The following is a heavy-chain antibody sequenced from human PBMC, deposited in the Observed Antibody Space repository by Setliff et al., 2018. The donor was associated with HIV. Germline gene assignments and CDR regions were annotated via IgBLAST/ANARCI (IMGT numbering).Heavy chain of an antibody. CDR3: GRGSGRVGAD. D-gene: IGHD3-16*01. Sequence: GGSLRLSCATSGFIFSDRYMSWIRQAPGKGPEWISYISGSGNGIAYADSVKGRFTISRDNAKNSLILQMNSLRVEDTAVYYCGRGSGRVGADWGPGILVTVSS. V-gene: IGHV3-11*01. CDR1: GFIFSDRY. J-gene: IGHJ4*02. CDR2: ISGSGNGI.